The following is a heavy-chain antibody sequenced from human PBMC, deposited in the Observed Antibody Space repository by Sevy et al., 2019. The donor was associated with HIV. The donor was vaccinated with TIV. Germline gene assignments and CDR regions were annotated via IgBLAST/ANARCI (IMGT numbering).Heavy chain of an antibody. V-gene: IGHV3-9*01. CDR2: ISWNSGSI. CDR1: GFTFDDYA. Sequence: GGSLRLSCAASGFTFDDYAMHWVRQAPGKGLEWVSGISWNSGSIGYADSVKGRFTISRDNAKNSLYLPMNSLRAEDTALYYCAKDKSLYDSSDYYDYWGQGTLVTVSS. J-gene: IGHJ4*02. D-gene: IGHD3-22*01. CDR3: AKDKSLYDSSDYYDY.